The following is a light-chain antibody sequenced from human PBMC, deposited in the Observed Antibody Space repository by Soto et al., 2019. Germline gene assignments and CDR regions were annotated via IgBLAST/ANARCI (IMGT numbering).Light chain of an antibody. V-gene: IGKV3-15*01. CDR1: QSVSSN. CDR2: GAS. Sequence: EIVLTQSPGTLSLSPGERATLSCRASQSVSSNLAWYQQRPGQALRLLIYGASTRATGIPARFSGSGSGTEFTLTISRLQSEDFAVYYCQKYNKWPPETFGQGTKVDIK. J-gene: IGKJ1*01. CDR3: QKYNKWPPET.